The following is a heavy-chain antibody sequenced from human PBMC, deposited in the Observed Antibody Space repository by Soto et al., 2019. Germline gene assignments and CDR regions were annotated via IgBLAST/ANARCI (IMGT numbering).Heavy chain of an antibody. Sequence: PSETLSLTCAVYGGSFSGYYWSWIRQPPGKGLEWIGEINHSGSTNYNPSLKSRVTISVDTSKNQFSLKPSSVTAADTAVYYCARRHSSSWYGIDYWGQGTLVTVS. CDR1: GGSFSGYY. D-gene: IGHD6-13*01. V-gene: IGHV4-34*01. CDR2: INHSGST. CDR3: ARRHSSSWYGIDY. J-gene: IGHJ4*02.